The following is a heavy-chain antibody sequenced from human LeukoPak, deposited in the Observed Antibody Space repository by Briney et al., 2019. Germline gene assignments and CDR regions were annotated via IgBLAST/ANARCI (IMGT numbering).Heavy chain of an antibody. Sequence: SETLSLTCTVSGGSISSYYWSWIRQPAGKGLEWIGRIYTSGSTNYNPSLKSRVTMSVDTSKNQFSLKPSSVTAADTAVYYCARDWPSLMDSSGWYDAFDIWGQGTMVTVSS. CDR1: GGSISSYY. D-gene: IGHD6-19*01. CDR2: IYTSGST. V-gene: IGHV4-4*07. CDR3: ARDWPSLMDSSGWYDAFDI. J-gene: IGHJ3*02.